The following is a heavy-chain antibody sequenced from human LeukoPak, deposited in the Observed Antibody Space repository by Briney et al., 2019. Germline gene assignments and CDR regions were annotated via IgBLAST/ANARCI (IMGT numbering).Heavy chain of an antibody. D-gene: IGHD3-22*01. J-gene: IGHJ4*02. V-gene: IGHV3-30*02. Sequence: GGSLRLSCAASGFTFSSYGMHWVRQAPGKGLEWVAFIRYDGSNKYYADSVKGRFTISRDNSKNTLYLQMNSLRAEDTAVYYCAKRSPRPEDSSGYYRKNDFDYWGQGTLVTVSS. CDR3: AKRSPRPEDSSGYYRKNDFDY. CDR2: IRYDGSNK. CDR1: GFTFSSYG.